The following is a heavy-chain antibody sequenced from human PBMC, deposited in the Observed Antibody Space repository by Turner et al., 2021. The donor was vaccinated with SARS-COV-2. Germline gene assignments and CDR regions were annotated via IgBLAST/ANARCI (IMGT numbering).Heavy chain of an antibody. CDR3: ARAGSGGNQLLYRDSSYYSSYMDV. CDR1: GFTCSRYW. D-gene: IGHD2-2*02. V-gene: IGHV3-74*01. CDR2: INSHGSSI. J-gene: IGHJ6*03. Sequence: EEKLVESGGGLVQPGGSLRLSCAASGFTCSRYWMYWVRQAPGKVLVWVSRINSHGSSISYSDSVKGRFTISRDNAKNTLYLQMNSLRADDTAVYYCARAGSGGNQLLYRDSSYYSSYMDVWGEGTTVTVSS.